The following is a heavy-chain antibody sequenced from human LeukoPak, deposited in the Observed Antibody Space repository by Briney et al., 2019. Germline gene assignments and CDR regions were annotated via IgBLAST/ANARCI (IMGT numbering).Heavy chain of an antibody. CDR1: GYTFTSYA. V-gene: IGHV1-2*04. D-gene: IGHD6-13*01. CDR3: ARGRGAAAANWFDP. CDR2: INPNSGGT. J-gene: IGHJ5*02. Sequence: ASVKVSCKASGYTFTSYAMNWVRQAPGQGLEWMGWINPNSGGTNYAQKFQGWVTMTRDTSISTAYMELSRLRSDDTAVYYCARGRGAAAANWFDPWGQGTLVTVSS.